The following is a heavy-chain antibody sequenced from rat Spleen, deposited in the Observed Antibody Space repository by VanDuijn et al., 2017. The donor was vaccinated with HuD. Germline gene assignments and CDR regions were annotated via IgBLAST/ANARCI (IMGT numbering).Heavy chain of an antibody. Sequence: EVQLVESGGGLVQPGRSLKLSCAASGFTFSNYDMAWVRQAPTKGLEWVASISTSGDNTYYRDSVKGRFTVSRDNAKSTLYLQMDSLRSADTATYYCTRHGGLYNWFAYWGQGVMVTVSS. CDR3: TRHGGLYNWFAY. J-gene: IGHJ2*01. CDR2: ISTSGDNT. V-gene: IGHV5-25*01. CDR1: GFTFSNYD. D-gene: IGHD1-1*01.